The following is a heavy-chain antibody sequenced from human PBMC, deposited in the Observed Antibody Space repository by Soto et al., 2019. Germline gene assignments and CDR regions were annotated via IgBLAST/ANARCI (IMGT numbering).Heavy chain of an antibody. Sequence: GGSLGLPXAASGFTFIDYPIMCVRPAPGKGLEWVAGILGRGTTYHADSVKGRFTSSKDNSKSTLYLEMNSLRAEDTAVYHGAKDAVYGDGLWLPESWGQGTMVSVSS. J-gene: IGHJ4*02. CDR3: AKDAVYGDGLWLPES. CDR1: GFTFIDYP. V-gene: IGHV3-23*01. CDR2: ILGRGTT. D-gene: IGHD4-17*01.